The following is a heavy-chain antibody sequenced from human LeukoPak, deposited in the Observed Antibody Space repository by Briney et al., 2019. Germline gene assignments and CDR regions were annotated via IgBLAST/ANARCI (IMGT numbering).Heavy chain of an antibody. CDR2: FDPEDGET. J-gene: IGHJ3*02. D-gene: IGHD1-14*01. Sequence: ASVKVSCKVSGYTLTEFSMHWVRQAPGKGHEWVGGFDPEDGETIYAQKFQGRVTMTEDTSTDTAYMELSGLRSEDTAVYYCATVWTGRPSHDAFDIGGKGTRVTVSS. CDR3: ATVWTGRPSHDAFDI. CDR1: GYTLTEFS. V-gene: IGHV1-24*01.